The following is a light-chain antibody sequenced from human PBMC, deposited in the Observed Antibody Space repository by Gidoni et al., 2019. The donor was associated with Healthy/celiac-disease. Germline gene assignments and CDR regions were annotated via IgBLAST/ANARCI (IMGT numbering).Light chain of an antibody. V-gene: IGKV3-20*01. CDR1: QSVSSSY. CDR2: GAS. CDR3: QQYGSSPMYS. J-gene: IGKJ2*03. Sequence: EIVLTQSPGTLSLSPGERPTLSCRASQSVSSSYLAWDQQKLGQAPRLLIYGASSRATGIPDRFSGSGSGTDFTLTISRLEPEDFAVYYCQQYGSSPMYSFXXXTKLEIK.